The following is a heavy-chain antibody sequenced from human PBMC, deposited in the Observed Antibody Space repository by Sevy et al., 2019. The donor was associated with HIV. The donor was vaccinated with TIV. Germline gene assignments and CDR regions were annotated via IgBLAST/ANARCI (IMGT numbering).Heavy chain of an antibody. Sequence: GGSLRLSCAASGFTFSSYSMNWVRQAPGKGLEWVSYISSSSSTIYYADSVKGRFTISRDNAKNSLYLQMNSQRAEDTAVYYCARDPTDYYDSSGYYHEGFDYWGQGTLVTVSS. CDR2: ISSSSSTI. V-gene: IGHV3-48*01. CDR3: ARDPTDYYDSSGYYHEGFDY. J-gene: IGHJ4*02. CDR1: GFTFSSYS. D-gene: IGHD3-22*01.